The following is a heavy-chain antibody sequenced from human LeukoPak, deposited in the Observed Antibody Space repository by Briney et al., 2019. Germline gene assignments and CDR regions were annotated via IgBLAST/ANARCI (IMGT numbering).Heavy chain of an antibody. Sequence: GGSLRLSCAASGFTFGNYAMSWVRQAPGKGLEWVSRISGSGGSAYFADPVKGRFTVSRDNSKNTLYLQMNSLRAEDTAVYYCAKDLRFSGLVEYCFDYWDQGTLVTVSS. V-gene: IGHV3-23*01. CDR2: ISGSGGSA. D-gene: IGHD3/OR15-3a*01. J-gene: IGHJ4*02. CDR3: AKDLRFSGLVEYCFDY. CDR1: GFTFGNYA.